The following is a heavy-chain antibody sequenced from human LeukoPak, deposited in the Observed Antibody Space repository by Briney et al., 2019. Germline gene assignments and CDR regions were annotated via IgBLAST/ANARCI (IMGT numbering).Heavy chain of an antibody. D-gene: IGHD2-15*01. CDR1: GFTFSSYA. J-gene: IGHJ4*02. CDR2: ISYDGSNK. CDR3: AKGTRYGSLASFDY. V-gene: IGHV3-30-3*01. Sequence: GGSLRLSCAASGFTFSSYAMHWVRQAPGKGLEWVAVISYDGSNKYYADSVKGRFTISRDNSKNTLYLQMNSLRAEDTAVYYCAKGTRYGSLASFDYWGQGTLVTVSS.